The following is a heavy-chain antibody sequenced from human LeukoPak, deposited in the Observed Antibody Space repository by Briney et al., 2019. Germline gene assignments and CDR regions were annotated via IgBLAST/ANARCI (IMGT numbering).Heavy chain of an antibody. Sequence: GGSLRLSCSPSVFALSSYAIDSGRQAPGKGLEYVSAISSNGGSTYYADSVKGRFTISRDNSKNTLYLQMSSLRSEAWVACYYVTGRGCTSTSCYGTFDYWGEGTLVTVSS. CDR3: VTGRGCTSTSCYGTFDY. J-gene: IGHJ4*02. V-gene: IGHV3-64D*06. D-gene: IGHD2-2*01. CDR1: VFALSSYA. CDR2: ISSNGGST.